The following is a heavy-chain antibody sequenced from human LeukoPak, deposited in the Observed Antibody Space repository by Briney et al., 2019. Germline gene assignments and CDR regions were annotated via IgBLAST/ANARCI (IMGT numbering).Heavy chain of an antibody. D-gene: IGHD1-26*01. CDR2: ISGSGGST. Sequence: GGSLRLSCAASGFTFSSYAMNWVRQAPGKGLEWVSVISGSGGSTNYADSVKGRFTISRDNSKNTLYLQMNSLRAEDTAVYYCAKGASAWEQLGDYWGQGTLVTVSS. J-gene: IGHJ4*02. CDR3: AKGASAWEQLGDY. V-gene: IGHV3-23*01. CDR1: GFTFSSYA.